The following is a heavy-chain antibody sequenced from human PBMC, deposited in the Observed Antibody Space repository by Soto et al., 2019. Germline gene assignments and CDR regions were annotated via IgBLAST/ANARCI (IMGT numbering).Heavy chain of an antibody. J-gene: IGHJ6*02. CDR3: ARDHGMFLSYYYYGMDV. V-gene: IGHV3-30-3*01. CDR1: GFTFSRFS. Sequence: QVQLVESGGGVVQPGRSLRLSCAASGFTFSRFSMHWVRQAPGKGLAWVAVISYDGNNKHFAESVKGRFSISRDDSKNTVYLAMNNLRGDDSAVYYCARDHGMFLSYYYYGMDVWGQGTTVTVAS. D-gene: IGHD3-10*02. CDR2: ISYDGNNK.